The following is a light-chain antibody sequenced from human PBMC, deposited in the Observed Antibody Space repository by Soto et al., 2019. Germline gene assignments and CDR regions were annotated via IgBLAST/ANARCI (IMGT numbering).Light chain of an antibody. CDR3: LQHNSYPQT. CDR1: QGISNY. Sequence: DIQMTQSPSAVSASVGDSVTIXXRASQGISNYLAWFQQEPGKVPKRXIYAASSLQSGVPSRFSGSGAGTEFTLTISSLQPEDFATYYCLQHNSYPQTFGQGTKVDIK. CDR2: AAS. V-gene: IGKV1-17*03. J-gene: IGKJ1*01.